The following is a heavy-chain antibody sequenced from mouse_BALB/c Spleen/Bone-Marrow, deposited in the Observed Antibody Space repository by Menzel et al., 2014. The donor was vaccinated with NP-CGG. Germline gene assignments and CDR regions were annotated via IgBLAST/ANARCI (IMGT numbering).Heavy chain of an antibody. V-gene: IGHV1-80*01. CDR3: ARGDGNYPFYAMDY. CDR2: IYPGDGDT. CDR1: GYAFSGCW. D-gene: IGHD2-1*01. J-gene: IGHJ4*01. Sequence: QVQLQQSGAELVRPGSSVKISCKASGYAFSGCWMNWVKQRPGQGLEWIGQIYPGDGDTNYNGKFKGKATLTADKSSSTAYMQLSSLTSEDSAVYFCARGDGNYPFYAMDYWGQGTSVTVSS.